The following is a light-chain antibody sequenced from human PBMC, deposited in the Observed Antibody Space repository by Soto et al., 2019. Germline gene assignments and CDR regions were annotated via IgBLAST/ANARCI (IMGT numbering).Light chain of an antibody. Sequence: EIVIAQSPATLSVSPGERATLSCRASESVSANLAWYQHKPGQAPTLVISGASTSAAGIHARLSGSGSGTQFTLTTSSLQADDFAAYYCQQYNRCPHTFGQGTKVDI. CDR3: QQYNRCPHT. CDR1: ESVSAN. CDR2: GAS. V-gene: IGKV3-15*01. J-gene: IGKJ1*01.